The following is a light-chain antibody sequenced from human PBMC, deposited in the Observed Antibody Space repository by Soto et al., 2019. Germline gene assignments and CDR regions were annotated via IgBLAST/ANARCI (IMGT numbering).Light chain of an antibody. V-gene: IGKV3-11*01. CDR1: QSLSNY. Sequence: EIVLTQSPATLSLSPGERATLSCRASQSLSNYLAWYQQKPGQAPRLLIYETSNRATDIPARFSGSGSGTDFTLTISSLEPEDFAVYYCQQRSNWPPTFGQGTKVDIK. CDR2: ETS. CDR3: QQRSNWPPT. J-gene: IGKJ1*01.